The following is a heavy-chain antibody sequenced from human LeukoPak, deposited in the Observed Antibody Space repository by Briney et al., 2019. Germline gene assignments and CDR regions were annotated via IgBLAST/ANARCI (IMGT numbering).Heavy chain of an antibody. CDR2: INPNSGGT. J-gene: IGHJ4*02. D-gene: IGHD3-3*01. CDR1: GYTFTGYY. V-gene: IGHV1-2*02. CDR3: ARDQETIFVVAVLSLFDY. Sequence: VASVKVSCKASGYTFTGYYMHWVRQAPGQGLEWMGWINPNSGGTNYAQKFQGRVTMTRDTSISTAYMELSRLRSDDTAVYYCARDQETIFVVAVLSLFDYWGQGTLVTVSS.